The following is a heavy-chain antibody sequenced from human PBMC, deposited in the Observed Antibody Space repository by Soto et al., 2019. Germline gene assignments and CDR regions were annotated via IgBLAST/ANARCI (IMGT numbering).Heavy chain of an antibody. J-gene: IGHJ6*03. D-gene: IGHD6-6*01. CDR2: ISSSSSYI. V-gene: IGHV3-21*01. CDR3: ARGGSSSGGDAYMDV. CDR1: GFTFSSYS. Sequence: GGSLRLSCAASGFTFSSYSMNWVRQAPGKGLEWVSSISSSSSYIYYADSVKGRFTISRDNAKNSLYLQMNSLRSEDTAVYYCARGGSSSGGDAYMDVWGKGTTVTVSS.